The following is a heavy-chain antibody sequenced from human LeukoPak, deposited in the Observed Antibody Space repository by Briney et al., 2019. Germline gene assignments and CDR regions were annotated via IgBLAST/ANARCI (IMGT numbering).Heavy chain of an antibody. Sequence: GGSLRLSCAASGFTFSSYGMHWVRQAPGKGLEWVALIRYDGSKKDYADSVRGRFTISRDNSKNTLCLQMNSLRAEDTAMYYCVRTGDTERFDYWGQGTLVTVSS. J-gene: IGHJ4*02. CDR3: VRTGDTERFDY. V-gene: IGHV3-30*02. D-gene: IGHD3/OR15-3a*01. CDR2: IRYDGSKK. CDR1: GFTFSSYG.